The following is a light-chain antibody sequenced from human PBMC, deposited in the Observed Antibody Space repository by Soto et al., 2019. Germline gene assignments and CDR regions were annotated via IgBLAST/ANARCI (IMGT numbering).Light chain of an antibody. J-gene: IGKJ3*01. V-gene: IGKV3-15*01. Sequence: EIVMTQSPATLSVSPGERVTLSCRASQSVSRSLAWYQQKPGQAPRLLIYGASTRATGIPARFSGSGSGTEFTLTISSLQSEDFAVYYCQQYNNWPPFPVGPGTKVDIK. CDR2: GAS. CDR3: QQYNNWPPFP. CDR1: QSVSRS.